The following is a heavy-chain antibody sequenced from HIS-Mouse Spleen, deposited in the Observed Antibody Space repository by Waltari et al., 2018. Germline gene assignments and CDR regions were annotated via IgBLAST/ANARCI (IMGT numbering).Heavy chain of an antibody. Sequence: QVQLVESGGGVVQPGRSLRLSCAASGFTFSSYAMHWVRQAPGKGLEGVAVKSYDGSNNNYADSVKGRFTISRDNSKNTLYLQMNSLRAEDTAVYYCARANWYYYYGMDVWGQGTTVTVSS. V-gene: IGHV3-30*04. CDR2: KSYDGSNN. D-gene: IGHD1-1*01. J-gene: IGHJ6*02. CDR3: ARANWYYYYGMDV. CDR1: GFTFSSYA.